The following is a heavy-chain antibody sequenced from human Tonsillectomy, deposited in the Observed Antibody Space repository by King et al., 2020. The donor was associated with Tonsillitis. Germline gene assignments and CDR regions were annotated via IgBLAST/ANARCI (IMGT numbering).Heavy chain of an antibody. Sequence: QLQESGPGLVKPSETLSLTCTVSGGSISSYYWSWIRQPPGKGLELIGYIYYSGRTNYNPSLQSRVTISVDTSKNQFSLKLSSVTAADTAVYYCASPFPVLKYWGQGTLVTVSS. D-gene: IGHD3-9*01. CDR1: GGSISSYY. CDR3: ASPFPVLKY. CDR2: IYYSGRT. V-gene: IGHV4-59*01. J-gene: IGHJ4*02.